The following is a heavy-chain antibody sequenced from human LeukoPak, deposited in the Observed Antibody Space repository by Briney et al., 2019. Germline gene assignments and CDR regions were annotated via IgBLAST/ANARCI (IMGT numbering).Heavy chain of an antibody. CDR1: GFTFNTYA. D-gene: IGHD3-16*01. Sequence: PGGSLRLSCVASGFTFNTYAMNWVRQAPGKGLEWVASINHNGNVNYYVDSVKGRFTISRDNAKNSLYLQMSNLRAEDTAVYFCARGGGLDVWGQGATVTVSS. V-gene: IGHV3-7*03. J-gene: IGHJ6*02. CDR2: INHNGNVN. CDR3: ARGGGLDV.